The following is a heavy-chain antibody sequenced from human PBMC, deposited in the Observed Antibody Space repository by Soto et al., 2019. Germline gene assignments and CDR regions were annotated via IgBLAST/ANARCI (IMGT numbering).Heavy chain of an antibody. CDR1: GGTFSSYT. D-gene: IGHD6-13*01. J-gene: IGHJ4*02. CDR2: IIPILGIA. V-gene: IGHV1-69*08. Sequence: QVQLVQSGAEVKKPGSSVKVSCKASGGTFSSYTISWLRQAPGQGLEWMGRIIPILGIANYAQKFQGRVTITADKSTSTAYMELSSLRSEDTAVYYCARDRGIAAAGNRNWGQGTLVTVSS. CDR3: ARDRGIAAAGNRN.